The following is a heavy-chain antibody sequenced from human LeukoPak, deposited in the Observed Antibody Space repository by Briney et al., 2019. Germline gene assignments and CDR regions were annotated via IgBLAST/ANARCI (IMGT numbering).Heavy chain of an antibody. D-gene: IGHD6-19*01. J-gene: IGHJ4*02. V-gene: IGHV3-30*18. CDR3: AKDGRWAAGIAVAGPDY. CDR2: ISYDGGSK. CDR1: GFIVSANY. Sequence: PGGSLRLSCAASGFIVSANYMSWVRQAPGKGLDWLAVISYDGGSKYYADSVKGRFTISRDNSKNTLYLQMDSLRAEDTAVYYCAKDGRWAAGIAVAGPDYWGQGALVTVSS.